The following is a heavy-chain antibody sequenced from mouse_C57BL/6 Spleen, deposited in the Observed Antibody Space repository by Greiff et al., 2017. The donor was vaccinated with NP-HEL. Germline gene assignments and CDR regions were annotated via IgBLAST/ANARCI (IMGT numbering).Heavy chain of an antibody. J-gene: IGHJ2*01. CDR1: GYAFSSYW. D-gene: IGHD1-1*01. Sequence: VQLQQSGAELVKPGASVKISCKASGYAFSSYWMNWVKQRPGKGLEWLGQIYPGDGDTNYNGKFKGKATLTADKSSSTAYMQLSSLPSDDSAVYFCARGVNTVVAHLDYWGQGTTLTVSS. CDR2: IYPGDGDT. CDR3: ARGVNTVVAHLDY. V-gene: IGHV1-80*01.